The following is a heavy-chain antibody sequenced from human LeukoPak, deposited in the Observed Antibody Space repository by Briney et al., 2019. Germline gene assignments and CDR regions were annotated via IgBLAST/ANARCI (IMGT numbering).Heavy chain of an antibody. Sequence: PGGSLILSCAASGFSFRSYEMNWVRQAPGKGLEWVSYISTSGSTIYYADSVRGRFTISRDNAKNSLYLQMNSLRVGDTAVYYCASTIFGLIALWGQGTLVTVSS. D-gene: IGHD3-3*01. V-gene: IGHV3-48*03. CDR1: GFSFRSYE. CDR2: ISTSGSTI. J-gene: IGHJ1*01. CDR3: ASTIFGLIAL.